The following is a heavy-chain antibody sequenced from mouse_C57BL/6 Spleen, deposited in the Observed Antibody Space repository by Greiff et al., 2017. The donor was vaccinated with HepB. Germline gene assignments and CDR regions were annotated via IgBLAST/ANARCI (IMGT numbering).Heavy chain of an antibody. Sequence: EVKLMESGGGLVKPGGSLKLSCAASGFTFSSYAMSWVRQTPEERLEWVATISDGGSYTYYPDNVKGRFTISRDNAKNNLYLQMSHLKSEDTAMYYCARVGGLLRYFDYWGQGTTLTVSS. CDR3: ARVGGLLRYFDY. D-gene: IGHD2-3*01. J-gene: IGHJ2*01. CDR1: GFTFSSYA. CDR2: ISDGGSYT. V-gene: IGHV5-4*03.